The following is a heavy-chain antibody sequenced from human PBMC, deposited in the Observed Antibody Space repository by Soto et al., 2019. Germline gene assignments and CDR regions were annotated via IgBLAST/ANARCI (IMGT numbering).Heavy chain of an antibody. CDR2: IYYSGST. J-gene: IGHJ3*02. D-gene: IGHD1-20*01. V-gene: IGHV4-39*01. Sequence: SETLSLTCTVSGGSISSSSYYWGWIRQPPGKGLEWIGSIYYSGSTYYNPSLKSRVTISVDTSKNQFSLKLSSVTAADTAVYYCARHGNWNDPGAFDIWGQGTMITVSS. CDR3: ARHGNWNDPGAFDI. CDR1: GGSISSSSYY.